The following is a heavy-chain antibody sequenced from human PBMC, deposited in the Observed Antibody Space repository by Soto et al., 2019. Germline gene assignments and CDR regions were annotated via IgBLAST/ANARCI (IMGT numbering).Heavy chain of an antibody. J-gene: IGHJ4*02. CDR3: SDWRAGGPVNLDH. CDR1: GLSLNNYA. V-gene: IGHV3-23*01. D-gene: IGHD2-15*01. CDR2: IDVLDGA. Sequence: GGSLRLSCVVSGLSLNNYAIAWVRHAPGKGLEFVSTIDVLDGAWYSDSVRGRLAISRDVSRNTVYLQMSSLRVEDTAIYFCSDWRAGGPVNLDHWGPGTRFTVSS.